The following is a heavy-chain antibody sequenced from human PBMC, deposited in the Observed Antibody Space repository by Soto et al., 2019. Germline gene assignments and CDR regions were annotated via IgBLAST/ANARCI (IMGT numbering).Heavy chain of an antibody. Sequence: QVQLQESGPGLVKPSQTLSLTCTVSGGSISSGGYYWSWIRQHPGKGLEWIGYIYYSGSTYYNPSLKSRVTISVDTSKNQFSLKLSSVTAADTAVYYCARGTIFGVVINWFDPWGQGTLVTVSS. CDR1: GGSISSGGYY. CDR2: IYYSGST. V-gene: IGHV4-31*03. J-gene: IGHJ5*02. D-gene: IGHD3-3*01. CDR3: ARGTIFGVVINWFDP.